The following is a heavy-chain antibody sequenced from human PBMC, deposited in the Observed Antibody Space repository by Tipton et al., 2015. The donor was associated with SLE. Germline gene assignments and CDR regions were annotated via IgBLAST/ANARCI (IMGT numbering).Heavy chain of an antibody. CDR3: ARSIVATTDFDY. Sequence: QSGAEVKKPGASVKVSCKASGYTFIDYYMHWVRQAPGQGPEWMGWISTYSGNTNYAQKLQGRVTMTTDTSTSTAYMELRSLRSDDTAVYYCARSIVATTDFDYWGQGTLVTVSS. J-gene: IGHJ4*02. CDR2: ISTYSGNT. D-gene: IGHD5-12*01. CDR1: GYTFIDYY. V-gene: IGHV1-18*01.